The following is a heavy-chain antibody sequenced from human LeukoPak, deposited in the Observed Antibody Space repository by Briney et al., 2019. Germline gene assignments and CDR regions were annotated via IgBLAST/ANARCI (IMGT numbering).Heavy chain of an antibody. V-gene: IGHV3-30*18. J-gene: IGHJ6*03. CDR2: ISYDGSNK. D-gene: IGHD3-16*01. CDR1: GFTFSSYG. Sequence: LTGGSLRLSCAASGFTFSSYGMHWVRQAPGKGLEWVAVISYDGSNKYYADSVKGRFTISRGNSKNTLYLQMNSLRAEDTAVYYCAKAAMTSIGGYDYYYMDVWGKGTTVTVSS. CDR3: AKAAMTSIGGYDYYYMDV.